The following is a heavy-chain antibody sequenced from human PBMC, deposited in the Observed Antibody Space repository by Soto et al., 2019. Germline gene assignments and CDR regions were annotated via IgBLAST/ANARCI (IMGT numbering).Heavy chain of an antibody. CDR3: ARHSWELRKTFDY. V-gene: IGHV4-59*08. Sequence: SETLSLTCTVSGGSINNYYWSWIRQPPGKGLEWIGYIYYTGSTNYNPSLKSRVTISLDTSKNQFSLKLSSVTAADLAVYYCARHSWELRKTFDYWGQGTVVTVSS. D-gene: IGHD1-7*01. CDR1: GGSINNYY. CDR2: IYYTGST. J-gene: IGHJ4*01.